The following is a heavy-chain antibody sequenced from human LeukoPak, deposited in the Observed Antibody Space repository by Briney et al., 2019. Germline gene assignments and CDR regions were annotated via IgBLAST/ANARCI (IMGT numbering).Heavy chain of an antibody. CDR3: AKDAGITRPYHASGTYFNEGYYFDY. Sequence: GGSLRLSCAASGFTFSDYSMNWVRQAPGKGLEWVSSISSSTSSIYYADSVKGRFTISRDNAKNSLYLQMNSLKPEDTAVYYCAKDAGITRPYHASGTYFNEGYYFDYWGQGTLVTVSS. CDR1: GFTFSDYS. J-gene: IGHJ4*02. CDR2: ISSSTSSI. V-gene: IGHV3-21*01. D-gene: IGHD3-10*01.